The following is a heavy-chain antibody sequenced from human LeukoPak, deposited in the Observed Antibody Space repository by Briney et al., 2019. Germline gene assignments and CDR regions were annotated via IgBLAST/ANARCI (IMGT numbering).Heavy chain of an antibody. CDR2: INPNSGGT. J-gene: IGHJ3*02. CDR1: GYTFTGYY. D-gene: IGHD3-16*01. CDR3: ARGKVGLRDEGAFDI. V-gene: IGHV1-2*06. Sequence: ASVKVSCKASGYTFTGYYMHWVRQAPGQGLEWMGRINPNSGGTNYAQKFQGRVTMTRDTSISTAYMELSRLRSEDTAVYYCARGKVGLRDEGAFDIWGQGTMVTVSS.